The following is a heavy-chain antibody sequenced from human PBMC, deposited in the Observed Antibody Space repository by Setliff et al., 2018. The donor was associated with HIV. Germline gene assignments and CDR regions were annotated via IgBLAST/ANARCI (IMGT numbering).Heavy chain of an antibody. J-gene: IGHJ5*01. CDR2: IYISGST. D-gene: IGHD3-16*01. V-gene: IGHV4-61*02. CDR1: GGSVGSGSYH. CDR3: ARGGAVSADFGS. Sequence: PSETLSLTCSVSGGSVGSGSYHWSWIRQPAGKGLEWIGRIYISGSTNYNPSLKSRVTISVDTSKNQFSLKLSSVTAADTAVYYCARGGAVSADFGSWGQGTLVTVSS.